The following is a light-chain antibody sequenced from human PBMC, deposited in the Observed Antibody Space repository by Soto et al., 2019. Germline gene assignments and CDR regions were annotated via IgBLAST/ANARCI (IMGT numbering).Light chain of an antibody. CDR3: QQYYITPQT. CDR2: WAS. Sequence: DIVLTQSPDSLAVSLGERATINCKSSQSVLYSSNNKNYLAWYQQKPGQPPKLLIYWASTRESGVPDRLSGSGSETDFTLTISSLQAEDVAVYHCQQYYITPQTFGQGTKVEIK. CDR1: QSVLYSSNNKNY. V-gene: IGKV4-1*01. J-gene: IGKJ1*01.